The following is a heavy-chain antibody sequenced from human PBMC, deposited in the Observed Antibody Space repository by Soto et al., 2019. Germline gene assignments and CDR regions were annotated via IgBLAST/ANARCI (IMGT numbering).Heavy chain of an antibody. CDR1: GGSISGSSYS. Sequence: PSETLSLTCTVSGGSISGSSYSWGWIRQPPGKGLEWIGSIYYSGSTYYNPSLKSRVTISVDTSKNQFSLKLSSVTAADTAAYYCARPIGIAVAANNWFDPWGQGTLVTVSS. D-gene: IGHD6-19*01. V-gene: IGHV4-39*01. CDR2: IYYSGST. CDR3: ARPIGIAVAANNWFDP. J-gene: IGHJ5*02.